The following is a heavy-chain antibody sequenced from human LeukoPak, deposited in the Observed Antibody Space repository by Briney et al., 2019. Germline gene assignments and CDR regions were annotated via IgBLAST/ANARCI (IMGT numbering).Heavy chain of an antibody. V-gene: IGHV1-18*01. CDR3: ARDDYSSSYDAFDI. D-gene: IGHD6-6*01. Sequence: ASVKVSCKASGYTFTSYGISWVRQAPGQGLEWMGWISAYNGNTNYAQKLQGRVTMTTDTSTSTAYMELRSLRSDDTAVYYCARDDYSSSYDAFDIWGQGTMVTVSS. CDR1: GYTFTSYG. J-gene: IGHJ3*02. CDR2: ISAYNGNT.